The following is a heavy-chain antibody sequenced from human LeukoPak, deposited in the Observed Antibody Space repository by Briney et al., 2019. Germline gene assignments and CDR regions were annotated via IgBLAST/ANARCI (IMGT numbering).Heavy chain of an antibody. Sequence: GESLKISCKGSGYSFTSYWIGWVRQMPGKGLEWMGIIYPGDSDTRYSPSFQGQVTISADKSISTAYLQWSSLKASDTAMYYCARHGQDTMVRGVHLDYWGQGTLVTVSS. CDR3: ARHGQDTMVRGVHLDY. J-gene: IGHJ4*02. CDR2: IYPGDSDT. V-gene: IGHV5-51*01. D-gene: IGHD3-10*01. CDR1: GYSFTSYW.